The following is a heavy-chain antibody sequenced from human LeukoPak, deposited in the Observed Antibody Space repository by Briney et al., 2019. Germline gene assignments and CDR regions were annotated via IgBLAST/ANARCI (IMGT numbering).Heavy chain of an antibody. J-gene: IGHJ4*02. Sequence: SETLSLTCTVSGGSISSYYWSWIRQPPGKGLEWIGYIYYSGSTNYNPSLKSRVTVSVDTSKNQFSLKLSSVTAADTAVYYCARENDYYGSGSYLSLGHYFDYWGQGTLVTVSS. V-gene: IGHV4-59*01. CDR1: GGSISSYY. CDR2: IYYSGST. CDR3: ARENDYYGSGSYLSLGHYFDY. D-gene: IGHD3-10*01.